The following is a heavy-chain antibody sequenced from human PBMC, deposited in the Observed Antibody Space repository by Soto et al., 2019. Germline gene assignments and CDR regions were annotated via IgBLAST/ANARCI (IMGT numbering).Heavy chain of an antibody. CDR1: GFTFSSYG. V-gene: IGHV3-30*18. CDR3: AKDRSISTLTLYYYYYGMDV. Sequence: PGGSLRLSCAASGFTFSSYGMHWVRQAPGKGLEWVAVISYDGSNKYYADSVKGRFTISRDNSKDTLYLQMNSLRAEDTAVYYCAKDRSISTLTLYYYYYGMDVWAQGTTVPVSS. J-gene: IGHJ6*02. D-gene: IGHD6-6*01. CDR2: ISYDGSNK.